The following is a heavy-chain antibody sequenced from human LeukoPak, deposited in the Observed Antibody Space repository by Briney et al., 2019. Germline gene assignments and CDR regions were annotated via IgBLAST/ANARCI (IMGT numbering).Heavy chain of an antibody. CDR1: GGSISSYY. D-gene: IGHD5-18*01. CDR3: ASSGYSSY. V-gene: IGHV4-59*01. Sequence: SEPLSLTCTVSGGSISSYYWSWIRQPRGKGLEWIGYIYYSGSTNYNPSLKSRVTVSVDTSKNQFSLKLSSVTAADTAVYYCASSGYSSYWGQGSLVTVSS. CDR2: IYYSGST. J-gene: IGHJ4*02.